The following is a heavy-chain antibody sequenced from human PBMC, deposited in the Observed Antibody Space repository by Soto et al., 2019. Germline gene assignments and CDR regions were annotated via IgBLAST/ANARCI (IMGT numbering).Heavy chain of an antibody. CDR3: ARGRSSSFDF. D-gene: IGHD6-13*01. J-gene: IGHJ4*02. Sequence: SETLSLTCTVSGGSISSSTYYWGWIRQPPGKGLEWIASIYYSGRTHYNPSLESRVTISVDTSKNQFSLRLSSVTAADTAVYYCARGRSSSFDFWGQGTLVTVSS. CDR2: IYYSGRT. V-gene: IGHV4-39*01. CDR1: GGSISSSTYY.